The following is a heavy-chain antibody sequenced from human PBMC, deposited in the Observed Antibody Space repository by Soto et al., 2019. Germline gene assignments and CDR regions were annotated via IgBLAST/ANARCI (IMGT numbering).Heavy chain of an antibody. Sequence: QVQLVQSGAEVKKPGASVKVSCKASGYTFSNYGISWVRQGPGQGLEWMGWISGYNGNTQYEEKVKDSIKMTTDTNSSTTYLELRSLTSDDTAVYFCARDPGFGFGYSYAFAMDVWGQGTTVTVSS. D-gene: IGHD5-18*01. CDR1: GYTFSNYG. J-gene: IGHJ6*02. V-gene: IGHV1-18*01. CDR3: ARDPGFGFGYSYAFAMDV. CDR2: ISGYNGNT.